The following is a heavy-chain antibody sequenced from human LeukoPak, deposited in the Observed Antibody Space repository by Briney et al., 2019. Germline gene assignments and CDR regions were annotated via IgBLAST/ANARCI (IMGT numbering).Heavy chain of an antibody. CDR1: GFTFSSYD. D-gene: IGHD6-13*01. Sequence: GGSLRLSCAASGFTFSSYDMHWVRHATGKGLEWVSAIGTAGDTYYPGSVKGRFTISRDNAKNSLFLQMNSLRADDTAVYYCVRGRGSIYNYYSMDVWGKGTTVTVSS. V-gene: IGHV3-13*01. CDR3: VRGRGSIYNYYSMDV. J-gene: IGHJ6*03. CDR2: IGTAGDT.